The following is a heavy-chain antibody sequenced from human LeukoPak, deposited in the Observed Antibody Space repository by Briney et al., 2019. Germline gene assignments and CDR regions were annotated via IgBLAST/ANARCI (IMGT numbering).Heavy chain of an antibody. Sequence: GGSLRLSCAASGFTFSSYSMSWVRQAPGKGLEWVSAISGSGGSTYYADSVKGRFTISRDNSKNTLYLQMNSLRAEDTAVYYCAKDEGSSWYYYWGQGTLVTVSS. D-gene: IGHD6-13*01. CDR1: GFTFSSYS. CDR2: ISGSGGST. V-gene: IGHV3-23*01. J-gene: IGHJ4*02. CDR3: AKDEGSSWYYY.